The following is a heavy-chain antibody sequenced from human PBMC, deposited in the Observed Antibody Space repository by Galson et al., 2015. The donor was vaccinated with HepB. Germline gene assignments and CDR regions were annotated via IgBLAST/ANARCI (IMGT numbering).Heavy chain of an antibody. Sequence: SLRLSCAASGFSFSDDYMDWVRQTPGRGLQWVGRCRNKANSYTTDYAASVRGRSTISRDDSKNLLYLHINSLTIDDTAVYYCVRVRGGGMFGYWGQGTLVTVSS. CDR2: CRNKANSYTT. D-gene: IGHD4-23*01. CDR1: GFSFSDDY. CDR3: VRVRGGGMFGY. V-gene: IGHV3-72*01. J-gene: IGHJ4*02.